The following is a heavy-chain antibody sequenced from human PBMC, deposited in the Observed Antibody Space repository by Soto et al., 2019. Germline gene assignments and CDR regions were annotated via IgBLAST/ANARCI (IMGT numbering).Heavy chain of an antibody. D-gene: IGHD2-21*01. Sequence: QVQLAETGGGVVQPGRSLRLSCATSGFVSNDYDIHWVRQAPGKGLAWQASISYDGSNKYYADSVKGRFTISRDNSKNSPSLKINSLGAEATAVYYGSRGIKGGLDACGPGTLVTVSA. CDR2: ISYDGSNK. J-gene: IGHJ1*01. CDR1: GFVSNDYD. V-gene: IGHV3-30*03. CDR3: SRGIKGGLDA.